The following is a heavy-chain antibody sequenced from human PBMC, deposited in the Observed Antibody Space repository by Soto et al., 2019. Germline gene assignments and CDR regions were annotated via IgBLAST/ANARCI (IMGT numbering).Heavy chain of an antibody. CDR2: VNPDNGGT. Sequence: ASVKVSCKASGYTFTGNYIHWVRQAPGQGLEWMGWVNPDNGGTTSAQKFQGRVTMTRDTSVTTAYMELSRLTSDDTAVYYCARDPRPPSGWLGFWEYGMDVWGQGTTVTVSS. D-gene: IGHD3-3*01. J-gene: IGHJ6*02. V-gene: IGHV1-2*02. CDR3: ARDPRPPSGWLGFWEYGMDV. CDR1: GYTFTGNY.